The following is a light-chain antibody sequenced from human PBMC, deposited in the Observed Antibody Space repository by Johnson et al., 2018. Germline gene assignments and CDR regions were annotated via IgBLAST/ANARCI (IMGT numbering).Light chain of an antibody. CDR1: SSNIGNNY. CDR2: ENN. Sequence: QSVLTQPPSVSAAPGQKVTISCSGSSSNIGNNYVSWYQQLPGTAPKLLIYENNKLPSGIPDRFSGSKSGTSATLGITGLRTGDEADYYCGTWDSRLSAGNVFGTGTKVTVL. CDR3: GTWDSRLSAGNV. V-gene: IGLV1-51*02. J-gene: IGLJ1*01.